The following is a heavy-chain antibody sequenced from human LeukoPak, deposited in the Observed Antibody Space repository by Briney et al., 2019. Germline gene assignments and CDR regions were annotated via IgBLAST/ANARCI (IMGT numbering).Heavy chain of an antibody. V-gene: IGHV4-39*01. Sequence: SETLSLTCTVSGGSITSSRHYWGWIRQPPGKGLEWIGSIYYTGSTYYNPSLKSRVPISVDTSNNQFSLKVSSVTAADTAVYHCARMLDSSGWFDYWGQGTLVTVSS. CDR1: GGSITSSRHY. J-gene: IGHJ4*02. CDR2: IYYTGST. D-gene: IGHD6-19*01. CDR3: ARMLDSSGWFDY.